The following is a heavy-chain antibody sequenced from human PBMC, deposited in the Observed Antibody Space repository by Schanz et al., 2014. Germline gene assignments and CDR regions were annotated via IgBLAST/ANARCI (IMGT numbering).Heavy chain of an antibody. CDR2: INQDGSEK. CDR3: ARDGDELYYCDD. CDR1: GFSFSTHW. V-gene: IGHV3-7*01. Sequence: VQLVESGGGLVQPGGSVRLSCGASGFSFSTHWMAWVRQAPGKGLEWVANINQDGSEKYYVDSVKGRFTISRDNAKNSLYLQMNGLRAEDTAVFYCARDGDELYYCDDWGQGTLVTVSS. J-gene: IGHJ4*02. D-gene: IGHD3-10*01.